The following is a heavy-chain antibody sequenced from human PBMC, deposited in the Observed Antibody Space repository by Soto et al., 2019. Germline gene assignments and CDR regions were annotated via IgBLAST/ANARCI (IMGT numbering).Heavy chain of an antibody. CDR3: AKGGRQWLVTSDFNY. CDR1: GFTFSDYA. Sequence: VQLVESGGGVVQPGRSLRLSCAASGFTFSDYAMHWVRQAPGKGLEWVAVVSHDGRNTHYADSVKGRFIISRDSSKNTVALEMTSLRAEDTAVYYCAKGGRQWLVTSDFNYWGQGALVTVSS. J-gene: IGHJ4*02. CDR2: VSHDGRNT. V-gene: IGHV3-30*18. D-gene: IGHD6-19*01.